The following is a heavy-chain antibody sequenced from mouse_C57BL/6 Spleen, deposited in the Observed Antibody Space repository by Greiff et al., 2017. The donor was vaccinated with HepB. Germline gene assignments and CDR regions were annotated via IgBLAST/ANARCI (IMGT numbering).Heavy chain of an antibody. CDR3: ARNYGSSRYWYFDV. J-gene: IGHJ1*03. CDR1: GYTFTDYY. CDR2: INPNNGGT. Sequence: EVQLQQSGPELVKPGASVKISCKASGYTFTDYYMNWVKQSHGKSLEWIGDINPNNGGTSYNQKFKGKATLTVDKSSSTAYMELRSLTSEDSAVYYCARNYGSSRYWYFDVWGTGTTVTVSS. V-gene: IGHV1-26*01. D-gene: IGHD1-1*01.